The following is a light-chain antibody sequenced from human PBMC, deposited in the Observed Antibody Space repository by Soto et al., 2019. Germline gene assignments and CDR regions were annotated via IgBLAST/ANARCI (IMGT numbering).Light chain of an antibody. V-gene: IGKV3-20*01. Sequence: EIVLTQSPGTLSLSPGEGATLSCRAGQSVRSSYLAWYQQKPGQAPRLLIFGASTRATGIPDRFSGGGSGTDFTLTISRLEPEDFAVYYCQQYGGSPRTFGQGTKVEIK. J-gene: IGKJ1*01. CDR3: QQYGGSPRT. CDR2: GAS. CDR1: QSVRSSY.